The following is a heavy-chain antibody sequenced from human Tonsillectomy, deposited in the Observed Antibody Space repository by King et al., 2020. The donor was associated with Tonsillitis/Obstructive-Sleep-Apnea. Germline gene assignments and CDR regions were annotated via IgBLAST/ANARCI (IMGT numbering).Heavy chain of an antibody. J-gene: IGHJ4*02. CDR3: AHTWYDSSSSSYFDY. CDR1: GVSLTTSGVG. D-gene: IGHD6-6*01. CDR2: IYWDDDK. V-gene: IGHV2-5*02. Sequence: TLKESAPTLVKPTETPTLTCTFSGVSLTTSGVGVGWIRQPPGKALEWLATIYWDDDKPYSPSLKSRLSITKDTSKNQVVLTMTNMEPVDTATYYCAHTWYDSSSSSYFDYWGLGILVTVSS.